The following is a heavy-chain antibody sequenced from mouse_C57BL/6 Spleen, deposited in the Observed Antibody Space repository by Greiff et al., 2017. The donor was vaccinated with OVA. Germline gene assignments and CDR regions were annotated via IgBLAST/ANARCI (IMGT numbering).Heavy chain of an antibody. CDR2: INPNNGGT. J-gene: IGHJ2*01. CDR1: GYTFTDYN. Sequence: EVQLQQSGPELVKPGASVKIPCKASGYTFTDYNMDWVKQSHGKSLEWIGDINPNNGGTIYNQKFKGKATLTVDKSSSTAYMELRSLTSEDTAVYYCARRQTGTNYFDYWGQGTTLTVSS. V-gene: IGHV1-18*01. CDR3: ARRQTGTNYFDY. D-gene: IGHD4-1*01.